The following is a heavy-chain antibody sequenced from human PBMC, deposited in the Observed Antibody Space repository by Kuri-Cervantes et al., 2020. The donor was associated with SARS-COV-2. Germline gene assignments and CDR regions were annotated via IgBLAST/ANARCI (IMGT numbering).Heavy chain of an antibody. J-gene: IGHJ5*02. D-gene: IGHD6-19*01. CDR3: TRGGYTSALSRQNWFDP. CDR1: GFTFSNSR. Sequence: GESLKISCAASGFTFSNSRMSWVRQAPGKGLEWVANIKYDGSEKYYVDSVKGRFIISRDNAKNSVYLQMNSLRDADTAVYYCTRGGYTSALSRQNWFDPWGQGTLVTVSS. CDR2: IKYDGSEK. V-gene: IGHV3-7*03.